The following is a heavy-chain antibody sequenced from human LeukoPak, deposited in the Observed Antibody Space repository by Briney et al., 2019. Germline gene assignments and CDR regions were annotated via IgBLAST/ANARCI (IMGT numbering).Heavy chain of an antibody. V-gene: IGHV4-34*01. CDR1: GGSFSGYY. J-gene: IGHJ5*02. D-gene: IGHD1-1*01. CDR3: ARVSRVHNWFDP. Sequence: SETLSLTCAVYGGSFSGYYWSWIRQPPGKGLEWIGEINHSGSTNYNPSLKSRVTISVDTSKNQFSLKLSSVTAADTAVYYCARVSRVHNWFDPWGQGTLVTVPS. CDR2: INHSGST.